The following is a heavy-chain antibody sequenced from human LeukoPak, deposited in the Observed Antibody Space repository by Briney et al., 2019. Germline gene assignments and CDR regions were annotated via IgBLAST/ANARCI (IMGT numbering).Heavy chain of an antibody. Sequence: SETLSLTCTVSGTSISNYYWTWIRQPPRKGLEWIGYIYYTGNTNYNPSLKSRVAMSLDTSKNQFSLKLSSVTAADSAVYHCARTSRHFYGSGSNLKPWPDAMDVWGQGTTVTVSS. CDR3: ARTSRHFYGSGSNLKPWPDAMDV. V-gene: IGHV4-59*01. CDR2: IYYTGNT. D-gene: IGHD3-10*01. J-gene: IGHJ6*02. CDR1: GTSISNYY.